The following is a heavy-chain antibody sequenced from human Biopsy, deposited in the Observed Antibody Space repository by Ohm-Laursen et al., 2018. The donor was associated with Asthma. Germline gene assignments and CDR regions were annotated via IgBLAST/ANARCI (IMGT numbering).Heavy chain of an antibody. Sequence: SVKVSCKASGYNFISFAIHWVRQAPGQRLEWMGWVNTGNGDTKYSQKFQGRVSITRDTSASTAYMELRSLRSEDTATYYCARTYYDFLTGQVKDVFGVWGQGTMVTVSS. CDR2: VNTGNGDT. CDR3: ARTYYDFLTGQVKDVFGV. D-gene: IGHD3-9*01. V-gene: IGHV1-3*04. CDR1: GYNFISFA. J-gene: IGHJ3*01.